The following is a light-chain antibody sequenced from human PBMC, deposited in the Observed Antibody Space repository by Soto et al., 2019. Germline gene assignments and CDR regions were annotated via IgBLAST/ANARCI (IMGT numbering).Light chain of an antibody. CDR3: RQCGSSSWT. CDR2: GTS. Sequence: VIRQPPRDLFLSPGERSTLPCRARQSVSSSYLAWYQQRPGKAPRLLSYGTSSRATAIPDRFSGSGSGTEFTLTISSLETEDFAVYYCRQCGSSSWTFGQGTKVDI. V-gene: IGKV3-20*01. J-gene: IGKJ1*01. CDR1: QSVSSSY.